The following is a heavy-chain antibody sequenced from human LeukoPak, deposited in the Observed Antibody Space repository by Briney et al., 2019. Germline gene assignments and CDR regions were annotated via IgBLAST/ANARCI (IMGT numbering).Heavy chain of an antibody. CDR1: GFTFSNYW. V-gene: IGHV3-7*01. CDR3: ARDLKQWLDYYFDY. Sequence: GGSLRLSCAASGFTFSNYWMSWVRQAPGKGLEWVANIKQDGSEKYYVDSVKGRFTISRDNAKNSLYLQMNSLRAEDTAVYYCARDLKQWLDYYFDYWGQGTLVTVSS. J-gene: IGHJ4*02. D-gene: IGHD6-19*01. CDR2: IKQDGSEK.